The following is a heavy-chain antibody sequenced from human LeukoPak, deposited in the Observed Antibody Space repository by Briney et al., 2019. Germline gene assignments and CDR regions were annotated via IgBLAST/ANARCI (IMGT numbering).Heavy chain of an antibody. CDR1: GFTFSSSA. CDR2: ISGSGGST. V-gene: IGHV3-23*01. J-gene: IGHJ4*02. Sequence: PGWSLRLSCAASGFTFSSSAMSWVRQTPGNGLERVSAISGSGGSTYYANSVKGRFTISRDNSKNTLFLRMNSLRAEDTAVYYCVKSLSNSWSYFDYWGQGTLVPVSS. CDR3: VKSLSNSWSYFDY. D-gene: IGHD6-13*01.